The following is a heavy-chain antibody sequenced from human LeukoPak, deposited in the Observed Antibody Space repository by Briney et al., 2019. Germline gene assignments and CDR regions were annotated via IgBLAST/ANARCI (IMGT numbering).Heavy chain of an antibody. D-gene: IGHD6-19*01. CDR1: GFTFSTYA. J-gene: IGHJ4*02. V-gene: IGHV3-64*01. Sequence: GGSLRLSCAASGFTFSTYAMHWVRQAPGKGLEYVSAISSDGDSTYYANSVKGRFTISRDNSTNTLYLQMNSLRAEDTALYYCAREQGGWLNYWGQGTLVTVSS. CDR2: ISSDGDST. CDR3: AREQGGWLNY.